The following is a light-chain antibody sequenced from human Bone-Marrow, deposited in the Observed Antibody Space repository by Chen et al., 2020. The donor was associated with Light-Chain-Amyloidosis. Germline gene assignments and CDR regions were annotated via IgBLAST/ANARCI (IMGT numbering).Light chain of an antibody. CDR2: RDT. CDR3: QSADSSGTYEVI. Sequence: SYELTQPPSVSVSPGQKARITCYGDALPTKYAYWYQQKPGKAPVLVIHRDTERPAGISERCSGSSTGTTATLTISGVQAEDEADYHCQSADSSGTYEVIFGGGTKLTVL. V-gene: IGLV3-25*03. CDR1: ALPTKY. J-gene: IGLJ2*01.